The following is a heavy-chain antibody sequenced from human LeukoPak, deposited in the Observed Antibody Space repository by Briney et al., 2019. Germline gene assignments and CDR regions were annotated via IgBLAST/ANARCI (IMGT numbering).Heavy chain of an antibody. J-gene: IGHJ6*02. CDR1: GFTFSSYS. CDR3: ARVYSGYDLNYYYYGMDV. Sequence: KPGGSLRLSCAASGFTFSSYSMNWVRQAPGKGLEWVSSISSSSSYIYYADSVKGRFTISRDNAKNSLYLQVNSLRAEDTAVYYCARVYSGYDLNYYYYGMDVWGQGTTVTVSS. CDR2: ISSSSSYI. D-gene: IGHD5-12*01. V-gene: IGHV3-21*01.